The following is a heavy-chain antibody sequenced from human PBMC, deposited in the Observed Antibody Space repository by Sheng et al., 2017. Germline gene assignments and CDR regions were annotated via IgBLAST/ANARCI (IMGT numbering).Heavy chain of an antibody. V-gene: IGHV4-59*11. Sequence: QVQLQESGPGLVKPSETLSLTCSVSGGSISGHYWTWIRRPPGKGLEWIGYLHYSGNTNYNPSLQSRVTISVDTSKNQFSLKLNSVTAADTAVYYCARGYSNSWYWFDPWGQGTLVTVSS. J-gene: IGHJ5*02. CDR3: ARGYSNSWYWFDP. CDR1: GGSISGHY. D-gene: IGHD6-13*01. CDR2: LHYSGNT.